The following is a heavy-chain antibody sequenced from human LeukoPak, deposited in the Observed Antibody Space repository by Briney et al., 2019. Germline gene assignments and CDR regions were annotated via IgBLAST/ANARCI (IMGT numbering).Heavy chain of an antibody. CDR1: GFTFSSYA. CDR2: ISSNGGST. CDR3: VKGFGYCSSTSCYGNWFDP. J-gene: IGHJ5*02. V-gene: IGHV3-64D*06. Sequence: GRSLRLSCSASGFTFSSYAMHWVRQAPGKGLGYVSAISSNGGSTYYADSVKGRFTISRDNSKNTLYLQMSSLRAEDTAVYYCVKGFGYCSSTSCYGNWFDPWGQGTLVTVSS. D-gene: IGHD2-2*01.